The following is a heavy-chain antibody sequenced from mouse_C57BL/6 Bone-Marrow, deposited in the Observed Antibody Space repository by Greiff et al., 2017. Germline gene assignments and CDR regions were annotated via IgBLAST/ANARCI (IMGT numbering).Heavy chain of an antibody. CDR1: GYTFTNYW. D-gene: IGHD1-1*01. CDR3: ARLTTVVDYFDY. V-gene: IGHV1-63*01. CDR2: IYPGGGYT. J-gene: IGHJ2*01. Sequence: VQLVESGAELVRPGTSVKMSCKASGYTFTNYWIGWAKQRPGHGLEWIGDIYPGGGYTNYNEKFKGKATLTADKSSSTAYMQFSSLTSEDSAIYYWARLTTVVDYFDYWGQGTTLTVSS.